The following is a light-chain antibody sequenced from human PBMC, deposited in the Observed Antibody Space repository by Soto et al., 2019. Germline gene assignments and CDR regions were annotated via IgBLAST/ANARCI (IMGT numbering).Light chain of an antibody. J-gene: IGKJ2*01. CDR2: DAY. V-gene: IGKV1-33*01. CDR3: QQYDNWPYT. CDR1: HDIGNS. Sequence: DIQMTQSPPSLSASVGDRVTITCQASHDIGNSLNWYQDKPGQAPKLVIYDAYNLETGVPSTFSGNGYGTDFTFTISSLRPEDFAVYYCQQYDNWPYTFGQGTKVDIK.